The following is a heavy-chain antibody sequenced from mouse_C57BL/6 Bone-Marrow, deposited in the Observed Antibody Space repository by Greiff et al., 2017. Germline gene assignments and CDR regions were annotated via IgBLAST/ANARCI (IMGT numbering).Heavy chain of an antibody. Sequence: QVQLKQSGAELVRPGASVTLSCKASGYTFTDYEMHWVKQTPVHGLEWIGAIDPETGGTAYNQKFQGKAILTADKSSSTAYMALRSLTSEDSAVYYCTIPLIYYDYDWFAYWGQGTLVTVSA. D-gene: IGHD2-4*01. CDR2: IDPETGGT. J-gene: IGHJ3*01. CDR1: GYTFTDYE. V-gene: IGHV1-15*01. CDR3: TIPLIYYDYDWFAY.